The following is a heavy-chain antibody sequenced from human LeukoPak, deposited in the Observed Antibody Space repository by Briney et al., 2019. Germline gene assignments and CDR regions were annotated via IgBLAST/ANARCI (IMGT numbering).Heavy chain of an antibody. D-gene: IGHD3-9*01. CDR2: ISGSGSST. CDR1: GFTFSSYW. J-gene: IGHJ4*02. Sequence: GGSLRLSCAASGFTFSSYWMHWVRQAPGKGLEWVSGISGSGSSTYYADSVKGRFTISRDNSKNTLYLQMNTLRPEDTAVYYCTKGDYDILTALDYWGQGTLVTVSS. V-gene: IGHV3-23*01. CDR3: TKGDYDILTALDY.